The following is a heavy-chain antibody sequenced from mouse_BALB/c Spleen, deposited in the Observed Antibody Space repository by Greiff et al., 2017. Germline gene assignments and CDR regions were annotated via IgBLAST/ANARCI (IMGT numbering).Heavy chain of an antibody. V-gene: IGHV1-54*01. CDR2: INPGSGGT. J-gene: IGHJ3*01. CDR1: GYAFTNYL. Sequence: QVQLQQSGAELVRPGTSVKVSCKASGYAFTNYLIEWVKQRPGQGLEWIGVINPGSGGTNYNEKFKGKATLTADKSSSTASMQRSSLTSDDSAVYICARNVYTYRGEEGLGTVSA. CDR3: ARNVYTY.